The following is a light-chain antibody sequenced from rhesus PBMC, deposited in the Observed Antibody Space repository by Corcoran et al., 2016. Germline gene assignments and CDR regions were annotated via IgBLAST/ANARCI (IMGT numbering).Light chain of an antibody. CDR2: ASS. CDR1: QGISSY. Sequence: DIQMTQSPSSLSASVGDRVTITCRASQGISSYLAWYQQKPGKAPKLLIYASSTLQSGVPSRFSGTGSGTDFTLTLRSLQPEDFATYYCQQHNSYPWTFGQGTKVEIK. V-gene: IGKV1-25*01. J-gene: IGKJ1*01. CDR3: QQHNSYPWT.